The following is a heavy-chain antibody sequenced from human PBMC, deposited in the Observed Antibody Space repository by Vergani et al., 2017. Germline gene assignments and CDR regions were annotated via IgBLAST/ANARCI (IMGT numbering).Heavy chain of an antibody. V-gene: IGHV4-34*09. CDR3: AGISRAPTRRNPPPDY. Sequence: QVQLQESGPGLVKPSETLSLTCGVSGGSFSDYYWSWIRQGPGRGLEWIGEDNHGGRINYNPSLKSRVSISVEPSKNQFSLQLTSVTAADSALSFCAGISRAPTRRNPPPDYWGQGILVTVSS. J-gene: IGHJ4*02. D-gene: IGHD1-14*01. CDR1: GGSFSDYY. CDR2: DNHGGRI.